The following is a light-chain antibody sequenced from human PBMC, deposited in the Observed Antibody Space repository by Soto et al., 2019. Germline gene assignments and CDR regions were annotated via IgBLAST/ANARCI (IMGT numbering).Light chain of an antibody. CDR1: QTVGDD. CDR3: QHYSRWPFA. CDR2: RAS. Sequence: EIVMTQSPVTLSVSPGERATLSRRASQTVGDDLAWYQQKPGQSPRLLVHRASTRATGIPGRFSGSGSGTEFTLTISSLQSEDSAVYYCQHYSRWPFAFGQGTKL. J-gene: IGKJ2*01. V-gene: IGKV3-15*01.